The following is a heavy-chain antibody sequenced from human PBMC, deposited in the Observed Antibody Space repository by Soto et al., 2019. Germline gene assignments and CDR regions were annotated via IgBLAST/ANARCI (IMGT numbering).Heavy chain of an antibody. D-gene: IGHD3-16*02. CDR2: IYYSGST. J-gene: IGHJ4*02. CDR1: GGSISSGDYY. CDR3: ARADYVWGSYRPEGDY. Sequence: VQLQESGPGPVKPSQTLSLTCTVSGGSISSGDYYWSWIRQPPGKGLEWIGYIYYSGSTYYNPSLKSRVTISVDTSKNQFSLKLSSVTAADTAVYYCARADYVWGSYRPEGDYWGQGTLVTVSS. V-gene: IGHV4-30-4*01.